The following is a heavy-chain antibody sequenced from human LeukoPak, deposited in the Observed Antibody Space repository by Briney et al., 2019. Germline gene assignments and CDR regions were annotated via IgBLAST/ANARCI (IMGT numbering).Heavy chain of an antibody. V-gene: IGHV1-2*07. D-gene: IGHD3-16*02. Sequence: ASVKVSCKASGYTFTGYYMHWVRQAPGQGLEWMGWINPNSRVPTYAHTFPRRFTITRYTSITTAYMELSRLRSDDTAVYYCAKYVWGSYPTFEDNWGQGTLVTVSS. J-gene: IGHJ4*02. CDR1: GYTFTGYY. CDR3: AKYVWGSYPTFEDN. CDR2: INPNSRVP.